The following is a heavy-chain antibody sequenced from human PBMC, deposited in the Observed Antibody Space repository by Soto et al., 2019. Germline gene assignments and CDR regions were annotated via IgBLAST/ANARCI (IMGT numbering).Heavy chain of an antibody. V-gene: IGHV5-51*01. J-gene: IGHJ6*02. CDR1: GDSFNTYW. CDR2: THPGDSDT. CDR3: ARQGRDGHNQGYGMDV. Sequence: PGESLKISCNGSGDSFNTYWISWVRQMPGKGLEWMGITHPGDSDTKYSPTFEGQVTISTDKSISTAYLQWRSLQTSDTATYYCARQGRDGHNQGYGMDVWGQGTTVTAP. D-gene: IGHD2-15*01.